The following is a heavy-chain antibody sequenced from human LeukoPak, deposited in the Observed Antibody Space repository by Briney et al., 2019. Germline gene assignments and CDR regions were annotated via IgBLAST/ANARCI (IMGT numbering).Heavy chain of an antibody. CDR2: IYYSGSI. J-gene: IGHJ4*02. V-gene: IGHV4-30-4*01. D-gene: IGHD3-3*01. Sequence: SQTLSLTCTVSGGSISSGDYYWSWIRQPPGKGLEWIGYIYYSGSIYYNPSLKSRVTISVDTSKNQFSLKLSSVTAADTAVYYCARVTIFGVNYYFDYWGQGTLVTVSS. CDR3: ARVTIFGVNYYFDY. CDR1: GGSISSGDYY.